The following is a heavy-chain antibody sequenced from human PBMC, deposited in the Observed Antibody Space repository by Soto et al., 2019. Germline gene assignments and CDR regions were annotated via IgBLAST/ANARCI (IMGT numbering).Heavy chain of an antibody. V-gene: IGHV3-33*01. CDR1: GFPFSSYG. J-gene: IGHJ4*02. Sequence: PGGSLRLSCAASGFPFSSYGMHWVRQAPGKGLDWVAVIWYDGSNKDYADSVKGRFTISRDNSKNTLLLQMNNLRADDTAVYYCASSINWGQGTLVTVSS. CDR3: ASSIN. CDR2: IWYDGSNK.